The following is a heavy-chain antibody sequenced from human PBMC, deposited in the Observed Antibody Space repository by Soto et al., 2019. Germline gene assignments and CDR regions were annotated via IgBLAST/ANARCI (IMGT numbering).Heavy chain of an antibody. V-gene: IGHV3-11*01. D-gene: IGHD3-3*01. CDR2: ISSSGSTI. CDR3: ARVIVDTILEWLPYPDY. J-gene: IGHJ4*02. CDR1: GFTFSDYY. Sequence: GGSLRLSCAASGFTFSDYYMSWIRQAPGKGLEWVSYISSSGSTIYYADSVKGRFTISRDNAKNSLYLQMNSLRAEDTAVYYCARVIVDTILEWLPYPDYWGQGTLVTVSS.